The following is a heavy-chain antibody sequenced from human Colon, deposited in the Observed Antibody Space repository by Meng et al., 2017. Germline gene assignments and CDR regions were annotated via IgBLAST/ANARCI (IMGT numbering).Heavy chain of an antibody. D-gene: IGHD2/OR15-2a*01. J-gene: IGHJ4*02. V-gene: IGHV3-15*01. Sequence: VQLEDSGGGLVQPGGSLRLSCAASGFTFTTAWMTWVRRTPGRGLEWVGRIKSNNDGGTTDYAAPVKGRFTISRDDSKSTLYLQMNSLKIEDTAMYYCGTDIYDWGQGTLVTVSS. CDR1: GFTFTTAW. CDR3: GTDIYD. CDR2: IKSNNDGGTT.